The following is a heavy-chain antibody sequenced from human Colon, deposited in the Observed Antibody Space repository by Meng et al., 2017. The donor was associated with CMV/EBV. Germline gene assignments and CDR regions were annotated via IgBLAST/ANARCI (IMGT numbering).Heavy chain of an antibody. Sequence: SGYTFPGYYIHWVRQAPGQGLELMGWINPNSGGTNYAQKFQGWVTMTRDTSISTAYMELSRLRSDDTAVYYCARTRTYYDSSGAFDYWGQGTLVTVSS. J-gene: IGHJ4*02. CDR2: INPNSGGT. D-gene: IGHD3-22*01. V-gene: IGHV1-2*04. CDR3: ARTRTYYDSSGAFDY. CDR1: GYTFPGYY.